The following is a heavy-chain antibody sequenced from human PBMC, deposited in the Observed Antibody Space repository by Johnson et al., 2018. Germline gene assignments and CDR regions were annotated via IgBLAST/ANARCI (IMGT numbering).Heavy chain of an antibody. J-gene: IGHJ3*02. CDR1: GFTFDDYI. Sequence: QVQLVQCGGVVVQPGGSLGLSCAASGFTFDDYIMHWLRQAPDKGLEWVAVISYAGSNKYYEDSVKGRFTIPRDNSKNTLYLQMNSLRAEDTGVSYCAKHPHYYDRRGDAFDIWGQGTMVTVSS. CDR2: ISYAGSNK. D-gene: IGHD3-22*01. V-gene: IGHV3-30*18. CDR3: AKHPHYYDRRGDAFDI.